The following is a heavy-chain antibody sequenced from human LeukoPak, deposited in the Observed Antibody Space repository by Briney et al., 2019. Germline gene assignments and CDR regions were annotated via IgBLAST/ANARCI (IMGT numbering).Heavy chain of an antibody. V-gene: IGHV6-1*01. CDR1: GDSVSSNSAA. CDR2: TYCRSKWYN. D-gene: IGHD3-9*01. CDR3: ARATYYDILTGYHSFDY. J-gene: IGHJ4*02. Sequence: SQTLSLTCAISGDSVSSNSAAWNWIRQSPSRGLEWLGRTYCRSKWYNDYAVSVKSRITINPDTSKNQFSLQLDSVTPEDTAVYYCARATYYDILTGYHSFDYWGQGTLVTVSS.